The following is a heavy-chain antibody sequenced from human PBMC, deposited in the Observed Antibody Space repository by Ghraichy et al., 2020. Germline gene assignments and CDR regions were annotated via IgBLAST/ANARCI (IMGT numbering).Heavy chain of an antibody. Sequence: GVLNISCAASGFAFSDFPMSWVRQGPGKGLEWVSAIDETGDKTYYTDSLKGRFTISRDNSKNTLYLQMNSLRADDTAIYYCAKYVYGDFVNWGQGTLVTVSS. J-gene: IGHJ4*02. V-gene: IGHV3-23*01. CDR1: GFAFSDFP. CDR2: IDETGDKT. CDR3: AKYVYGDFVN. D-gene: IGHD4-17*01.